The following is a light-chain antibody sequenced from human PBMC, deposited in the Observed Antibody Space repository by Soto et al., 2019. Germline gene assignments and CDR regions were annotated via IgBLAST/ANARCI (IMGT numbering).Light chain of an antibody. CDR2: TNN. CDR3: AAWDDSRSGRV. CDR1: SSNTGSNY. J-gene: IGLJ2*01. Sequence: QSVLTQPPSASGTPGQRVTISCSGSSSNTGSNYVYWYQQLPGTAPKLLIDTNNQRPSGVPDRSSGSKSGTSASLAISGLRSEEEANYYCAAWDDSRSGRVFGGGTKLTVL. V-gene: IGLV1-47*01.